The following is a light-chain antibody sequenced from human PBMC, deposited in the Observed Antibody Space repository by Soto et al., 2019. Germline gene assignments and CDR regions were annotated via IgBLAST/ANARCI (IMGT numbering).Light chain of an antibody. Sequence: DIQVTQSPSSLSASVGDRVTITCRASQRISSYLNWYQQKPGLAPKLLIYAALNLQSGVPSRFSGNGSGTDFTLTISSLQPEDFATYYCQQSYSFPQTFGQGTKVDIK. CDR1: QRISSY. CDR2: AAL. J-gene: IGKJ1*01. CDR3: QQSYSFPQT. V-gene: IGKV1-39*01.